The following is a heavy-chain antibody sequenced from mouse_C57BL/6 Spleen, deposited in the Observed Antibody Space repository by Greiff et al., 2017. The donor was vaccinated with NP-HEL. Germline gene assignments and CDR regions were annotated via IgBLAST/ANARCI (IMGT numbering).Heavy chain of an antibody. V-gene: IGHV1-55*01. CDR1: GYTFTSYW. CDR2: IYPGSGST. D-gene: IGHD1-1*01. CDR3: ARGYYGSPYWYFDV. Sequence: VQLQQPGAELVKPGASVKMSCKASGYTFTSYWITWVKQRPGQGLEWIGDIYPGSGSTNYNEKFKSKATLTVDTSSSTAYMQRSSLTSEDSAVYYCARGYYGSPYWYFDVWGTGTTVTVSS. J-gene: IGHJ1*03.